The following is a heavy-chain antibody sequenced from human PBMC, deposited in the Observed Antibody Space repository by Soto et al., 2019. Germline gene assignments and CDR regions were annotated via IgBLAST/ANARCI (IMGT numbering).Heavy chain of an antibody. CDR3: ARDYGTHQDGSGSYGDV. CDR1: GFTFSTYW. Sequence: EVQLVESGGGLVQPGGSLRLSCAASGFTFSTYWMHWVRQDSGKGLVWVSRISGDGTIKSHADSVRGRFTISRDNAKNTRYLEMNSLRVEDTAVYYCARDYGTHQDGSGSYGDVWGKGTTVTVS. V-gene: IGHV3-74*01. CDR2: ISGDGTIK. D-gene: IGHD3-10*01. J-gene: IGHJ6*03.